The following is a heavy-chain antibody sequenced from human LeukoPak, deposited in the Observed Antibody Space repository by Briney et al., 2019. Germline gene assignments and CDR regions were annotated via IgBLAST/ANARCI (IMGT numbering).Heavy chain of an antibody. CDR1: GFTFSSYG. Sequence: PGGSLRLSCAASGFTFSSYGMHWVRQAPGKGLEWVAVISYDGSNKYYADSVKGRFTISRDNSKNTLYLQMNSLRAEDTAVYYCAKVFNRWGQGTLVTVSS. J-gene: IGHJ4*02. CDR2: ISYDGSNK. V-gene: IGHV3-30*18. CDR3: AKVFNR.